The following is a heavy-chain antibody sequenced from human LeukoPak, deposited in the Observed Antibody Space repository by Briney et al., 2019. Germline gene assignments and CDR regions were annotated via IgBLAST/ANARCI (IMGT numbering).Heavy chain of an antibody. CDR1: GFTFSSYE. Sequence: GGSLRLSCAASGFTFSSYEMNWVRQAPGKGLEWVSYISSSGSTIYYADSVKGRFTISRDNAKNSLYLQMNSLRAEDTAVCYCARGVAGTVHYFQHWGQGTLVTVSS. J-gene: IGHJ1*01. D-gene: IGHD6-19*01. V-gene: IGHV3-48*03. CDR3: ARGVAGTVHYFQH. CDR2: ISSSGSTI.